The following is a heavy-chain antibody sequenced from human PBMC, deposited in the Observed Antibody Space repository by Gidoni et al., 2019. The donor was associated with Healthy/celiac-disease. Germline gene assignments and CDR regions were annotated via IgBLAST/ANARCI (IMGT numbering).Heavy chain of an antibody. D-gene: IGHD6-13*01. CDR3: ARGRIAAARRNWFDP. CDR2: INHSGST. Sequence: QVQLQQWGAGLLKPSETLSLPCAVYGGSFSGYYWSWIRQPPGKGLEWIGKINHSGSTNYKPSLKSRVTISVDTSKNQFSLKLSSVTAADTAVYYCARGRIAAARRNWFDPWGQGTLVTVSS. V-gene: IGHV4-34*01. J-gene: IGHJ5*02. CDR1: GGSFSGYY.